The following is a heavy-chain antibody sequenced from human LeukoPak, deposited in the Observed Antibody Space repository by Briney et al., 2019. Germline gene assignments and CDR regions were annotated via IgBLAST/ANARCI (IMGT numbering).Heavy chain of an antibody. J-gene: IGHJ4*02. Sequence: SETLSLTCTVSGGSISSNCWIWIRQPPGKGLEWIGYSCSSGSTNYNPSLMSRVTISVDTSKKQFSLRLISVTAADTAVYYCARHQHQLVTGYDYWGQGTLVTVSS. CDR3: ARHQHQLVTGYDY. V-gene: IGHV4-59*08. D-gene: IGHD6-13*01. CDR2: SCSSGST. CDR1: GGSISSNC.